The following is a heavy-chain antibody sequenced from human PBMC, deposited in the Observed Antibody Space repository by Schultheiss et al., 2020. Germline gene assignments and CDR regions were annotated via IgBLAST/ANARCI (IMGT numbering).Heavy chain of an antibody. J-gene: IGHJ6*02. D-gene: IGHD3-10*01. Sequence: GGSLRLSCAASGFTFSNYGMHWVRQAPGKGLEWVAVIWFDGSKKYYSDSVRGRFAISRDNSRNTLSLQMNSLRPEDTAVYYCARVMVQGLNYYYYGMDVWGHGTTVTVSS. CDR2: IWFDGSKK. CDR1: GFTFSNYG. CDR3: ARVMVQGLNYYYYGMDV. V-gene: IGHV3-33*01.